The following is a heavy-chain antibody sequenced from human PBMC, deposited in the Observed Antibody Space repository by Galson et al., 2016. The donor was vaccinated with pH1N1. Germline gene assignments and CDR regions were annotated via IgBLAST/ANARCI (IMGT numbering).Heavy chain of an antibody. CDR1: GGTLSRHT. J-gene: IGHJ6*02. D-gene: IGHD3-10*01. CDR3: ATETGSSGMDG. Sequence: SVKVSCKASGGTLSRHTISWVRQAPGQGLEWMGRILPIVGITNYAQELQGRVTIIADRFTSAVSMELSGLTSDDTAVYYCATETGSSGMDGWDQGTTVTVSS. V-gene: IGHV1-69*02. CDR2: ILPIVGIT.